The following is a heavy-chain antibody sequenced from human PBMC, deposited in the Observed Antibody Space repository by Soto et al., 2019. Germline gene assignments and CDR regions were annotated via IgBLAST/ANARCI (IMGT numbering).Heavy chain of an antibody. CDR1: GFTVSSNY. V-gene: IGHV3-53*02. CDR2: IYSGGST. CDR3: ARLTELRGVLGFGAFYI. Sequence: EVQLVETGGGLIQPGGSLRLSCAASGFTVSSNYMSWVRQAPGKGLEWVSVIYSGGSTYYEDSVKGRFTISRHNSKNTLYLQTNSLRAEDTAGYYCARLTELRGVLGFGAFYIWGQGTIVTGSS. J-gene: IGHJ3*02. D-gene: IGHD3-16*01.